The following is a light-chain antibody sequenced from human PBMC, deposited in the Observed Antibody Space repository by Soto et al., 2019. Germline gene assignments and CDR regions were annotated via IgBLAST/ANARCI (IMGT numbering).Light chain of an antibody. Sequence: QAVVTHEPSLTVSPGGTVTLTCASSTGAVTTGYYPNWFQQKPGQAPRALIYSTNNKYSWTPARFSGSLLGGKAALTLSGVQPEDEADYYCLLYYGGQLGVFGGGTQLTVL. CDR2: STN. CDR1: TGAVTTGYY. J-gene: IGLJ2*01. CDR3: LLYYGGQLGV. V-gene: IGLV7-43*01.